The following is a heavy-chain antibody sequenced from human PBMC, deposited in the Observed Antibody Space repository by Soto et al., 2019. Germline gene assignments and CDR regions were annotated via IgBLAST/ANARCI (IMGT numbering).Heavy chain of an antibody. CDR1: GLTFDDYT. J-gene: IGHJ4*02. D-gene: IGHD5-18*01. CDR2: ISWDGGST. CDR3: AKDVVGYSYGYYFDY. Sequence: GGSLRLSCAASGLTFDDYTMHWVRQAPGKGLEWVSLISWDGGSTYYADSVKGRFTISRDNSKNSLYLQMNSLRTEDTALYYCAKDVVGYSYGYYFDYWGQGTLVTVSS. V-gene: IGHV3-43*01.